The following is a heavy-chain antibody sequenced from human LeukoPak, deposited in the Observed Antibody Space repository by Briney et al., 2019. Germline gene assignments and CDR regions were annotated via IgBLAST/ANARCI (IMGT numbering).Heavy chain of an antibody. D-gene: IGHD6-19*01. J-gene: IGHJ4*02. CDR1: GFTFSSYA. CDR2: ISYDGRNR. V-gene: IGHV3-30*04. Sequence: GGSLRLSCAASGFTFSSYAMHWVRQTPGKGLEWVAVISYDGRNRYYADSVKGRFTISRDNSKNTLYLQMNGLRTDDTALFYCASGSGGYWGQGTLLTVSS. CDR3: ASGSGGY.